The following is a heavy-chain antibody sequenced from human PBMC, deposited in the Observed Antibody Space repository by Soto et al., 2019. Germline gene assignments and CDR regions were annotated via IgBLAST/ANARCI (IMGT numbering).Heavy chain of an antibody. Sequence: QITLKESGPTLVKPTQPLTLTCTFSGFSLSTSGVGVGWIRKPPGKALEWLALIYWNDDKRYSPSLKSRLTITKDTSKNQVVLTMTNMDPVDTATYYCAHPKIWSGWNDAFDIWGQGTMVTVSS. CDR2: IYWNDDK. V-gene: IGHV2-5*01. CDR1: GFSLSTSGVG. J-gene: IGHJ3*02. D-gene: IGHD3-3*01. CDR3: AHPKIWSGWNDAFDI.